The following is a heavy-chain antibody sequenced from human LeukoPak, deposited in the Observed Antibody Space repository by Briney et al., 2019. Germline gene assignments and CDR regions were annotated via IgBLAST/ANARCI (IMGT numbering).Heavy chain of an antibody. V-gene: IGHV4-39*07. D-gene: IGHD2-2*01. CDR2: INHSGST. Sequence: SETLSLTCTVPGGSISSSGYYWSWIRQPPGKGLEWIGEINHSGSTNYNPSLKSRVTISVDTSKNQFSLKLSSVTAADTAVYYCARARLGYCSSTSCYHGNWFDPWGQGTLVTVSS. CDR3: ARARLGYCSSTSCYHGNWFDP. CDR1: GGSISSSGYY. J-gene: IGHJ5*02.